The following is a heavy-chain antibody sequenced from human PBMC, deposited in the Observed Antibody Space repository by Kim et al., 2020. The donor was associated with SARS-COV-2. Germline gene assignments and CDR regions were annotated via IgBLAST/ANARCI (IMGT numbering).Heavy chain of an antibody. CDR1: GFTFSSYS. V-gene: IGHV3-21*01. Sequence: GGSLRLSCAASGFTFSSYSMNWVHQAPGKGLEWVSSISSSSSYIYYADSVKGRFTISRDNAKNSLYLQMNSLRAEDTAVYYCAREDTAMDYYYYGMDVWGQGTTVTVSS. D-gene: IGHD5-18*01. CDR2: ISSSSSYI. CDR3: AREDTAMDYYYYGMDV. J-gene: IGHJ6*02.